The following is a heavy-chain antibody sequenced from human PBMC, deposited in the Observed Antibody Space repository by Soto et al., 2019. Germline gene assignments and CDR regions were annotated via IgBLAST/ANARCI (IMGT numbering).Heavy chain of an antibody. CDR2: ISGGGDTT. CDR3: AKLRDFVVLPAGILDY. Sequence: GGSLRLSCAVSGFSFSRNSMSWIRLSPGKGLEWVSVISGGGDTTYYTPSVKGRFTISRDDFRNTLYLQMNSLRTEDTAIYYCAKLRDFVVLPAGILDYWGPGTLVTVSS. D-gene: IGHD2-8*01. J-gene: IGHJ4*02. V-gene: IGHV3-23*01. CDR1: GFSFSRNS.